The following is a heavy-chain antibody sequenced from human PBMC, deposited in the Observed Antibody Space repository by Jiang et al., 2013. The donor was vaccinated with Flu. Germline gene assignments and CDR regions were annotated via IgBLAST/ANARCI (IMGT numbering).Heavy chain of an antibody. Sequence: PGDSDIRYSPSFQGQVTISADTSINTAYLQWSSLKASDTAMYYCARRVSLASLDYWGQGTLVTVSS. V-gene: IGHV5-51*01. CDR3: ARRVSLASLDY. J-gene: IGHJ4*02. CDR2: PGDSDI.